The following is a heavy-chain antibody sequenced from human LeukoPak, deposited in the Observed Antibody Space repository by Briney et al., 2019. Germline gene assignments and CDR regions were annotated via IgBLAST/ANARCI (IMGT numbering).Heavy chain of an antibody. D-gene: IGHD3-10*01. CDR1: GFTFSSYG. V-gene: IGHV3-23*01. J-gene: IGHJ5*02. Sequence: PGGFLRLSCAASGFTFSSYGMSWVRQAPGKGLEWVSAISGSGGSTYYADSVKGRFTISRDNSKNTLYLQMNSLRAEDTAVYYCARRYGSGSYPNWFDPWGQGTLVTVSS. CDR3: ARRYGSGSYPNWFDP. CDR2: ISGSGGST.